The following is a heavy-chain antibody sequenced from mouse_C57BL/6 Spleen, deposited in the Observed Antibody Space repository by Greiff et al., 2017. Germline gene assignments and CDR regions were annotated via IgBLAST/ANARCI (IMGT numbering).Heavy chain of an antibody. Sequence: QVQLKESGAELVKPGASVKLSCKASGYTFTSYWMHWVKQRPGQGLEWIGMIHPNSGSTNYNEKFKSKATLTVDKSSSTAYMQLSSLTSEDSAVYYCASGGHYYGSSYEYFDVWGTGTTVTVSS. D-gene: IGHD1-1*01. V-gene: IGHV1-64*01. CDR2: IHPNSGST. J-gene: IGHJ1*03. CDR1: GYTFTSYW. CDR3: ASGGHYYGSSYEYFDV.